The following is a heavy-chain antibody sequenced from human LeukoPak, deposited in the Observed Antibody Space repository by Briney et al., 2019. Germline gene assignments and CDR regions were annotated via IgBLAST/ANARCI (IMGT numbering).Heavy chain of an antibody. CDR1: GFTVSNYE. V-gene: IGHV3-48*03. CDR3: ARGFNMDV. CDR2: ISSSGGAL. Sequence: GGSLRLSCAASGFTVSNYELNWVRQAPGKGLEWVSYISSSGGALYYADSVKGRFTVSRDNTKNSLYMQMDSLRAEDTAVYYCARGFNMDVWGQGTTVTVSS. J-gene: IGHJ6*02.